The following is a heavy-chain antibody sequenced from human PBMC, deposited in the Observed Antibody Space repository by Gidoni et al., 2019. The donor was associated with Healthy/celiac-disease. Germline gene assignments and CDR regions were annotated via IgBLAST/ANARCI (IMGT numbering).Heavy chain of an antibody. Sequence: EVQLVQSGAEVKKPGESLKIACKGSGYSFTSYWIGWVRQRPGKGLEWMGIISPGDSDTRYSPSFQGQVTISADKSISTAYLQWSSLKASDTAMYYCARQYCGGDCYPGDWFDPWGQGTLVTVSS. V-gene: IGHV5-51*01. J-gene: IGHJ5*02. CDR1: GYSFTSYW. CDR2: ISPGDSDT. CDR3: ARQYCGGDCYPGDWFDP. D-gene: IGHD2-21*02.